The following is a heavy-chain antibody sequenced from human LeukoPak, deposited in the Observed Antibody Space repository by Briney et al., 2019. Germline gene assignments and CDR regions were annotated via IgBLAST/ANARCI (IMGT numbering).Heavy chain of an antibody. V-gene: IGHV3-7*01. J-gene: IGHJ4*02. CDR1: GFIFRNYW. Sequence: GGSLRLSCVASGFIFRNYWMTWVRQAPGKGLEWVANIKPDGSDENYVDSVKGRFTIFRDNAKNSLFLQMNSLRAEDTAVYYCAGPPKAGPFDSWGQGTLVTVSS. CDR2: IKPDGSDE. CDR3: AGPPKAGPFDS.